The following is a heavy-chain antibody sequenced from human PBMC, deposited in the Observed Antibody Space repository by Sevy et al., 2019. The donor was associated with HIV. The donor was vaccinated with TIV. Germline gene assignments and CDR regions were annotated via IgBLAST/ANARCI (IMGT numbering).Heavy chain of an antibody. V-gene: IGHV5-51*01. D-gene: IGHD6-13*01. J-gene: IGHJ4*02. CDR2: IYPRYSDT. Sequence: GESLKISCTGSGYSFTSYWIGWVRQMPGKGLEWMGIIYPRYSDTKHSPSFQGQVTISADGSMNTAYLQWRSLKASDTAMYYCAGSYSTSWYGATYFDYWGQGTLVTVSS. CDR1: GYSFTSYW. CDR3: AGSYSTSWYGATYFDY.